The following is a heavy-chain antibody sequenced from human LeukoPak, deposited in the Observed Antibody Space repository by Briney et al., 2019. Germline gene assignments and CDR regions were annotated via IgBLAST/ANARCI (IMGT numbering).Heavy chain of an antibody. Sequence: SQTLSLTFAISGDSVSSNSAAWNWIRQSPSRGLEWLGRTYYRSKWYNDYAVSVKSRITINPDTSKNQFSLQLNSVTPEDTAVYYCARGAVAGSPTDYNWFDPWGQGTLVTVSS. CDR3: ARGAVAGSPTDYNWFDP. CDR2: TYYRSKWYN. V-gene: IGHV6-1*01. J-gene: IGHJ5*02. D-gene: IGHD6-19*01. CDR1: GDSVSSNSAA.